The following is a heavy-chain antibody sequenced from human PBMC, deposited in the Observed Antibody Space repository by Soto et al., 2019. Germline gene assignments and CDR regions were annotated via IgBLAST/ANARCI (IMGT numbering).Heavy chain of an antibody. Sequence: ASVKVSCKASGYTFTSYYMHWVRPAPGQGLEWMGIINPSGGSTSYAQKFQGRVTMTRDTSTSTVYMELSSLRSEDTAVYYCATYYYDSSGYYAIDYWGQGTLVTVSS. CDR2: INPSGGST. V-gene: IGHV1-46*01. CDR3: ATYYYDSSGYYAIDY. J-gene: IGHJ4*02. CDR1: GYTFTSYY. D-gene: IGHD3-22*01.